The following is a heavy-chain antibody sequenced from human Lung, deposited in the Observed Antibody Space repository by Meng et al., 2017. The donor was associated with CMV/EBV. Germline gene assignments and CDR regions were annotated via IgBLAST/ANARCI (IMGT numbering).Heavy chain of an antibody. Sequence: GESXKISCAASGFTFDDYAMHWVRQAPGKGLEWVPLISWDGGSTYYADSVKGRFTISRDNSKNSLYLQMNSLRAEDTALYYCAKDADGGKGYYYYGMDVWXQGTTVTVSS. D-gene: IGHD4-23*01. CDR2: ISWDGGST. CDR3: AKDADGGKGYYYYGMDV. V-gene: IGHV3-43D*03. CDR1: GFTFDDYA. J-gene: IGHJ6*02.